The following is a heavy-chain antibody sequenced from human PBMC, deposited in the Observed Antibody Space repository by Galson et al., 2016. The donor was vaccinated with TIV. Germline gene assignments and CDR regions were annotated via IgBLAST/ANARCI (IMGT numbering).Heavy chain of an antibody. D-gene: IGHD4-17*01. CDR2: TGYDGSNK. CDR3: AKDLTWAGAVVKGTTADY. V-gene: IGHV3-30*02. CDR1: GFSFHTYG. J-gene: IGHJ4*02. Sequence: SLRLSCAASGFSFHTYGMHWVRQAPGKGREWVAFTGYDGSNKYYAASVKGRFTVSRDNSKSTLYLQMSSLRLEDTAVYYCAKDLTWAGAVVKGTTADYWGQGTLVTVSS.